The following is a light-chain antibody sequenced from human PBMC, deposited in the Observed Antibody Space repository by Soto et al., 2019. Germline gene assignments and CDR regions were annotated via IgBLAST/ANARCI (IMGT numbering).Light chain of an antibody. Sequence: QPALTQPRSVSGSPGQSVTISCTGTSSDVGGYNYVSWYQQYPGKAPKLMIYDVSKRPSGVPDRFSGSKSGNTASLTISGLQAEDEADYYCCSYAGSYTWVFGGGTKLTVL. CDR3: CSYAGSYTWV. V-gene: IGLV2-11*01. J-gene: IGLJ3*02. CDR2: DVS. CDR1: SSDVGGYNY.